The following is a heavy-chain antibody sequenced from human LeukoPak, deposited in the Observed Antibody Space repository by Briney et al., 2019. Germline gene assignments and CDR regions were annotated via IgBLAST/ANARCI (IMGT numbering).Heavy chain of an antibody. Sequence: SETLSLTCTVSGGSVSSGSYYWSWIRPPPGKGLEWIGYIYYSGSTNYNPSLKSRVTISVDTSKNQFSLKLSSVTAADTAVYYCARDRVVVVPAAMRRGYYFDYWGQGTLVTVSS. CDR2: IYYSGST. D-gene: IGHD2-2*01. J-gene: IGHJ4*02. CDR3: ARDRVVVVPAAMRRGYYFDY. CDR1: GGSVSSGSYY. V-gene: IGHV4-61*01.